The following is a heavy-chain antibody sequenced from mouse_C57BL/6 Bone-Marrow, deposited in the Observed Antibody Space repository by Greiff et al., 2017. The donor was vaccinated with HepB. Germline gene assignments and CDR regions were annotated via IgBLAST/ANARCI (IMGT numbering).Heavy chain of an antibody. Sequence: VQLQQSGAELVRPGASVKLSCTASGFNIKDDYMHWVKQRPEQGLEWIAWIDPENGDTEYASKFQGKATITADTSSNTAYLQLSSLTSEDTAVYYCTLSTMITTGYFDVWGTGTTVTVSS. V-gene: IGHV14-4*01. CDR1: GFNIKDDY. CDR2: IDPENGDT. D-gene: IGHD2-4*01. J-gene: IGHJ1*03. CDR3: TLSTMITTGYFDV.